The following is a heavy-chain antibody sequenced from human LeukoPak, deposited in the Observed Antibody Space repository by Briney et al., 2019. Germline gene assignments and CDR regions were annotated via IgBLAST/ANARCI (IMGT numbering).Heavy chain of an antibody. CDR1: GGSISSYY. J-gene: IGHJ4*02. Sequence: SETLSLTCTVSGGSISSYYWSWIRQPPGKGLEWIGYIYYSGSTNYNPSLKSRVTMSVDTSKNQFSLKLSSVTAADTAVYYCAGHSSSWDPYLDYWGQGTLVTVSS. CDR3: AGHSSSWDPYLDY. CDR2: IYYSGST. V-gene: IGHV4-59*01. D-gene: IGHD6-13*01.